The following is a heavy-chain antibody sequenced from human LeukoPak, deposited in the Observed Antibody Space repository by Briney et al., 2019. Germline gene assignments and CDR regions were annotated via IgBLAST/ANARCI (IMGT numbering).Heavy chain of an antibody. J-gene: IGHJ6*03. D-gene: IGHD2-2*01. V-gene: IGHV1-2*02. CDR1: GYTFTGYY. CDR3: ASYDCSSTSCYFGPMDV. CDR2: INPNSGGT. Sequence: ASVKVSCKASGYTFTGYYMHWVRQAPGQGLEWMGWINPNSGGTNYAQKFQGRVTMTRDTSISTAYMELSRLRPDDTAVYYCASYDCSSTSCYFGPMDVWGKGTTVTVSS.